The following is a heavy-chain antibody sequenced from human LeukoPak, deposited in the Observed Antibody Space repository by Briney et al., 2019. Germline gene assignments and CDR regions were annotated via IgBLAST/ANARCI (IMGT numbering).Heavy chain of an antibody. V-gene: IGHV3-23*01. CDR2: ISGSGGST. CDR3: AKDTAGSYYNEYYFDY. Sequence: PGGSLRLSCAASGFTFSSYAMSWVRQAPGKGLEWVSAISGSGGSTYYADSVKGRFTISRDNSKNTLYLQMNSLRAEDTAVYYCAKDTAGSYYNEYYFDYWGQGTLVTVSS. CDR1: GFTFSSYA. J-gene: IGHJ4*02. D-gene: IGHD3-10*01.